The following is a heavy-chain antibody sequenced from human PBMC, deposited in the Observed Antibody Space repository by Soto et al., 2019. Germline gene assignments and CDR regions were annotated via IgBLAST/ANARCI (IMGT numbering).Heavy chain of an antibody. V-gene: IGHV1-69*13. CDR2: IIPIFGTA. J-gene: IGHJ5*02. Sequence: GASVKVSCKASGGTFSSYAISWVRQAPGQGLEWMGGIIPIFGTANYAQKFQGRVTITADESTSTAYMELRSLRSDDTAVYYCAREMTKVTLPLFEPWGQGTLVTVSS. D-gene: IGHD4-17*01. CDR1: GGTFSSYA. CDR3: AREMTKVTLPLFEP.